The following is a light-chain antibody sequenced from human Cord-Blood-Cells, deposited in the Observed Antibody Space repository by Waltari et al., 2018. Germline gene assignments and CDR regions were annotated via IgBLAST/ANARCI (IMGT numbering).Light chain of an antibody. J-gene: IGKJ1*01. CDR2: AAS. CDR3: QQSYSTPRT. Sequence: DIQMTQSPSSLPASVGDRVTITCRASKSISSYLNWYQQKPGKAPKLLIYAASSLQSGVPSRFSGSGSGTDFTLTISSLQPEDFATYYCQQSYSTPRTFGQGTKVEIK. V-gene: IGKV1-39*01. CDR1: KSISSY.